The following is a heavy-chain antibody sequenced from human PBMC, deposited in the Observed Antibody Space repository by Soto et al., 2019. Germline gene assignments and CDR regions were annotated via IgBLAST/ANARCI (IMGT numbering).Heavy chain of an antibody. CDR2: INPSGGST. D-gene: IGHD3-3*01. CDR3: ARDTIFGVVSIDYYYYYMDV. V-gene: IGHV1-46*03. J-gene: IGHJ6*03. CDR1: GYTFTSYY. Sequence: ASVKVSFKASGYTFTSYYMHWVRQAPGQGLEWMGIINPSGGSTSYAQKFQGRVTMTRDTSTSTVYMELSSLRSEDTAVYYCARDTIFGVVSIDYYYYYMDVWGKGTTVTVSS.